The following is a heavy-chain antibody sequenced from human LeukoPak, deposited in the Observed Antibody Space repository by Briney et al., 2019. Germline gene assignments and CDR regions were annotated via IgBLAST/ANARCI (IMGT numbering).Heavy chain of an antibody. D-gene: IGHD4-17*01. V-gene: IGHV3-30*02. CDR3: AKDTTTVTSQGDY. J-gene: IGHJ4*02. CDR2: IRYDGSNK. CDR1: GFTFSSYG. Sequence: PGGSLRLSCAASGFTFSSYGMHWVRQAPGKGLEWVAFIRYDGSNKYHADSVKGRFTISRDNSKNRLYLQMNSLRAEDTAVYYCAKDTTTVTSQGDYWGQGTLVTVSS.